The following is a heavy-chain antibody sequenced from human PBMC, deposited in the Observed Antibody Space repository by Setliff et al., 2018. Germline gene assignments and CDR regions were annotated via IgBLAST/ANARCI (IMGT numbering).Heavy chain of an antibody. CDR1: GFTFRDYS. V-gene: IGHV3-23*01. D-gene: IGHD1-26*01. CDR2: VIQVGSG. CDR3: AKDRVNDGFWDFDS. Sequence: GESLTISCATSGFTFRDYSMVWVCQVPGKGLEWVAGVIQVGSGVYADSVKGRSTISRDNSKNNFFLQINNLRAADTATYYCAKDRVNDGFWDFDSWGQGIVVTVSS. J-gene: IGHJ4*02.